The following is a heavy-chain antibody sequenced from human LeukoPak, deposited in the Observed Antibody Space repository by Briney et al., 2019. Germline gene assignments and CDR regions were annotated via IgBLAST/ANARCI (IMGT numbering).Heavy chain of an antibody. J-gene: IGHJ4*02. CDR1: GGSISSYY. V-gene: IGHV4-34*01. Sequence: SETLSLTCTVSGGSISSYYWSWIRQPPGKGLEWIGEINHSGSTNYNPSLKSRVTISVDTSKNQFSLKLSSVTAADTAVYYCARYSSGWYPHFDHWGQGTLVTVSS. CDR2: INHSGST. CDR3: ARYSSGWYPHFDH. D-gene: IGHD6-19*01.